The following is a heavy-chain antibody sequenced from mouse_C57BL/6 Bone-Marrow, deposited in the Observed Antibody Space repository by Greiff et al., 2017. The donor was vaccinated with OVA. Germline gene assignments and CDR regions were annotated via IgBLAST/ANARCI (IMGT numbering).Heavy chain of an antibody. CDR2: INPYNGGT. CDR1: GYTFTDYY. D-gene: IGHD2-1*01. J-gene: IGHJ2*01. CDR3: ARSRGNYGCEDY. V-gene: IGHV1-19*01. Sequence: EVQLQQSGPVLVKPGASVKMSCKASGYTFTDYYMNWVKQSHGKSLEWIGVINPYNGGTSYNQKFKGKATLTVDKSSSTAYMELNSLTSEDSAVYDCARSRGNYGCEDYWGQGTTLTVSS.